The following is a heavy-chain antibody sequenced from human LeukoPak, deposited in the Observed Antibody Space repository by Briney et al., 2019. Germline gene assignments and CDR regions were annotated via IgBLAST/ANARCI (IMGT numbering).Heavy chain of an antibody. CDR1: GFTFSDFG. Sequence: GGSLRLSCAASGFTFSDFGMTWVRQAPGKGLEWVSGISASGTMTYHADSVKGRFTISRDNSKNTLYLQMNSLRAEDAAVYYCARGRAVDQAFDFWGQGTQVTVSS. CDR2: ISASGTMT. J-gene: IGHJ4*02. D-gene: IGHD4-23*01. V-gene: IGHV3-23*01. CDR3: ARGRAVDQAFDF.